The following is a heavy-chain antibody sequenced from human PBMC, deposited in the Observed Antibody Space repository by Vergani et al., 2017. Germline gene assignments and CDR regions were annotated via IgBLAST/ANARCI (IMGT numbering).Heavy chain of an antibody. CDR1: GFTVSSNY. V-gene: IGHV3-66*02. CDR2: IYSGGST. Sequence: EVQLLESGGGLVQPGGSLRLSCAASGFTVSSNYMSWVRQAPGKGLEWVSVIYSGGSTYYAASVKGRFTISRDNSKNTLYLQMNSLRAEDTAVYYCATAAVLAFDIWGQGTMVTVSS. CDR3: ATAAVLAFDI. D-gene: IGHD6-13*01. J-gene: IGHJ3*02.